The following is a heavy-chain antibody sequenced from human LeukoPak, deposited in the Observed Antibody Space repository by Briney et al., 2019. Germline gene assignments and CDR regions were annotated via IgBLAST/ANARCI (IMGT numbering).Heavy chain of an antibody. Sequence: SETLSLTCTVSGGSISSYYWTWIRQPPGKGLEWIGYIYNSGSSNFNPSLKSRVTISVDTSKNQFSLKLTAVTAADTAVYYCARGGYSNWFDPWGQGTQVTISS. V-gene: IGHV4-59*01. CDR2: IYNSGSS. J-gene: IGHJ5*02. CDR3: ARGGYSNWFDP. D-gene: IGHD3-22*01. CDR1: GGSISSYY.